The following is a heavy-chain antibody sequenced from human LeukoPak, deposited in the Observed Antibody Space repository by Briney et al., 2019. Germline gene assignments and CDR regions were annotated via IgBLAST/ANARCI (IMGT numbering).Heavy chain of an antibody. J-gene: IGHJ4*02. Sequence: ASVKVSCKASGYIFTSYGISWVRQAPGQGLEWMGWISAYNGNTNCAQNLQGRVTMTTDTSTSTAYMELSRLRSDDTAVYYCARSPDILTGENFDYWGQGTLVTVSS. CDR1: GYIFTSYG. V-gene: IGHV1-18*01. CDR2: ISAYNGNT. CDR3: ARSPDILTGENFDY. D-gene: IGHD3-9*01.